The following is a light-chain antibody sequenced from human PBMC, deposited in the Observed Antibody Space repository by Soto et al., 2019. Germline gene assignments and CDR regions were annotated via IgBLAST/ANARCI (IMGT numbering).Light chain of an antibody. V-gene: IGLV1-40*01. CDR3: SSYTSSSTLGWV. CDR2: GNS. Sequence: QSVLTQPPSVSGAPGQRVTISCTGSSSDIGAGNDVHWYQQLPGTAPKLLIYGNSNRPSGVSNRFSGSKSGNTASLTISGLQAEDEADYYCSSYTSSSTLGWVFGGGTKLTVL. J-gene: IGLJ3*02. CDR1: SSDIGAGND.